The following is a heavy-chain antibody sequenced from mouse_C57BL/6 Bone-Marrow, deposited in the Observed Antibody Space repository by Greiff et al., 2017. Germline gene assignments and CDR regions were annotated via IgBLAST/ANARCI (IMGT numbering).Heavy chain of an antibody. CDR3: ARRGDVYDGYYVAY. D-gene: IGHD2-3*01. V-gene: IGHV1-55*01. CDR1: GYTFTSYW. J-gene: IGHJ3*01. CDR2: IYPGSGST. Sequence: VQLQQPGAELVKPGASVKMSCKASGYTFTSYWITWVKQRPGQGLEWIGDIYPGSGSTNYNEKFKSKATLTVDTSSSTAFMQLSSLTSEDSAVYSCARRGDVYDGYYVAYWGPGTLVTVSA.